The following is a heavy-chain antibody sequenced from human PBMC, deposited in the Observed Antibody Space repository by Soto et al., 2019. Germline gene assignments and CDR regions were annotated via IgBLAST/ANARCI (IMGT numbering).Heavy chain of an antibody. CDR1: GDTFTFYS. CDR3: ASSYGSGYRAFDY. D-gene: IGHD3-10*01. V-gene: IGHV1-69*02. CDR2: INPILSMS. Sequence: QVQLVQSGAEVKRPGSSVKVSCKASGDTFTFYSINWVRQAPGLGLEWMGRINPILSMSNYAQRFQGRVTMTAHNSTSTAYMELSSLRSEDTAIYYSASSYGSGYRAFDYCGQGALVTVSS. J-gene: IGHJ4*02.